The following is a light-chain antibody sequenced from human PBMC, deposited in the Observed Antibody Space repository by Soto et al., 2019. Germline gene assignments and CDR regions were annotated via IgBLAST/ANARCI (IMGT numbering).Light chain of an antibody. CDR2: GAS. J-gene: IGKJ1*01. V-gene: IGKV1-6*01. CDR3: LQDYDFPWT. Sequence: AIQMTQSPSSLSASVGDRVTITCRASQGIGDELGWYQQKPGKAPKLLIYGASTLQSGVPSRFSGRGSGTDFTVTIGSLQPEDLATYYCLQDYDFPWTFGQGTKVEIK. CDR1: QGIGDE.